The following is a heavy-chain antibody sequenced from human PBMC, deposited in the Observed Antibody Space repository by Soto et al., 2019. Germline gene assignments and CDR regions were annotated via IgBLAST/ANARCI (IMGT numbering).Heavy chain of an antibody. CDR3: ARVKATLYWHYYFDY. Sequence: SETLSLTCTVSGGTINSGDYFWSWIRQPPGKGLEWIGSIFYTGSTYYSPSLKSRASMSMDTSKNLFPLRLRSLTAADTAVYFCARVKATLYWHYYFDYWGQGTTVTVSS. V-gene: IGHV4-30-4*01. CDR2: IFYTGST. CDR1: GGTINSGDYF. J-gene: IGHJ4*02. D-gene: IGHD3-3*02.